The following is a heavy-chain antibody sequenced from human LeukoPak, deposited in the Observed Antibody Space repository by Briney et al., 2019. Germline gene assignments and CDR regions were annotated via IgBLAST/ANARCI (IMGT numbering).Heavy chain of an antibody. CDR1: GFTFSSYV. CDR2: IGGSGSST. V-gene: IGHV3-23*01. CDR3: ARYCGASSCYAGFDH. Sequence: GGSLRLSCEASGFTFSSYVVTWVRQAPEKGLEWVSAIGGSGSSTYYADSVKGRFTISRDNAKSTLYLQMNSLRAEDTAVYYCARYCGASSCYAGFDHWGQGSLVTVSS. D-gene: IGHD2-2*01. J-gene: IGHJ4*02.